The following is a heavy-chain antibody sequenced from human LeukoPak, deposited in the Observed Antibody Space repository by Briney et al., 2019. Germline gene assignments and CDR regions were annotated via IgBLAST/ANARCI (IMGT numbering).Heavy chain of an antibody. V-gene: IGHV1-18*01. CDR2: ISTYNGNT. J-gene: IGHJ4*02. Sequence: GASVKVSCKASGYTFTTYGITWVRQAPGQGLEWMGWISTYNGNTNYAQKLQGRVTMTTDTSTSTAYMELRSLRSDDTAVYYCARDGAGLLWFGELSPPLDYWGQGTLVTVSS. CDR3: ARDGAGLLWFGELSPPLDY. D-gene: IGHD3-10*01. CDR1: GYTFTTYG.